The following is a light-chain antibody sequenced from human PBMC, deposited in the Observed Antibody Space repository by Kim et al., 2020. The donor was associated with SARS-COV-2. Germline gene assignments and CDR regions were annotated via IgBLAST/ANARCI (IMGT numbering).Light chain of an antibody. CDR2: AAS. CDR3: QKYNSAPWT. J-gene: IGKJ1*01. Sequence: ASIGDRVTITCRASQDIANSLAWYQQKPGRGPQVLIYAASTLQSGVPSRFSGSGSGTEFTLTIDSLQTEDVATYYCQKYNSAPWTFGPGTKVDIK. V-gene: IGKV1-27*01. CDR1: QDIANS.